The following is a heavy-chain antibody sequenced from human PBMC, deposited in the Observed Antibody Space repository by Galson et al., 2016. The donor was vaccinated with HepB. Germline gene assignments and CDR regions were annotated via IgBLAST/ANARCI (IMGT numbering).Heavy chain of an antibody. CDR3: ASGRTSGSPYYGMDV. V-gene: IGHV3-30-3*01. CDR2: ISYDGNNK. CDR1: GFAFSIYT. J-gene: IGHJ6*02. Sequence: SLRLSCAAFGFAFSIYTKHWVRQAPGRGLEWVAVISYDGNNKYYADSVKGRFTISRDNSKNTLYLQINTLRAEDTAVYYCASGRTSGSPYYGMDVWGQGTTVTVSS. D-gene: IGHD3-10*01.